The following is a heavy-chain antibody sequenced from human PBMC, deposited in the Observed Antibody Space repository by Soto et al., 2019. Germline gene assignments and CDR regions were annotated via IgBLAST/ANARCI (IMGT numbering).Heavy chain of an antibody. CDR3: ARSLNYYDSSGCDY. J-gene: IGHJ4*02. Sequence: PSETLSLTCTVSGGSISSYYWSWIRQPPGKGLEWIGYIYYSGSTNYNPSLKSRVTISVDTSKNQFSLRLSSVTAADTAVYYCARSLNYYDSSGCDYWGQGTLVTVSS. CDR2: IYYSGST. V-gene: IGHV4-59*01. D-gene: IGHD3-22*01. CDR1: GGSISSYY.